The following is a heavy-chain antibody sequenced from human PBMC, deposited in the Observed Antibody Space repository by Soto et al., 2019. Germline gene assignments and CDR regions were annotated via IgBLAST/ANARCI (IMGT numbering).Heavy chain of an antibody. J-gene: IGHJ4*02. V-gene: IGHV1-18*01. CDR3: ARDQESITDRILQY. D-gene: IGHD3-10*01. Sequence: ASVKVSCKASGDTLASFGFSWVRQAPGQGLEWLGWISAYNGNTHYAQKVRDRVTLTTDTSTNTAYMELRSLTSDDTAVYYCARDQESITDRILQYWGQGTRVTVSS. CDR1: GDTLASFG. CDR2: ISAYNGNT.